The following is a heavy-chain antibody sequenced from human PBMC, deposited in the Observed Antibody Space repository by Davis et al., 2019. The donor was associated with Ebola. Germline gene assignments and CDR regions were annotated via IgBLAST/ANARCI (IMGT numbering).Heavy chain of an antibody. D-gene: IGHD2-2*01. CDR3: AREAVVTAANIYGMDV. V-gene: IGHV3-30*04. CDR1: GYSFCTYP. J-gene: IGHJ6*02. CDR2: ISYYGKNE. Sequence: GESLKISCEASGYSFCTYPLPWVRQASCKGLYRVGAISYYGKNEYYADSVKGRYTISRDNSKNTLYLQMNSLRAEDTAVYYCAREAVVTAANIYGMDVWGQGTTVTVS.